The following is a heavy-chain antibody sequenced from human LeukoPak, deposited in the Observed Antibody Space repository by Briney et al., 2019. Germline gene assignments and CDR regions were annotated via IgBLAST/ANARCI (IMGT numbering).Heavy chain of an antibody. J-gene: IGHJ4*02. Sequence: GESLKISCKGSGYSFTSYWIGWVRQMPGKGLEWMGIIYPGDSDTRYSPSFQGQVTISADKSISTAYLQWSSLKASDTAMYYCASANYDILTGGYCFDYWGQGTLVTVSS. D-gene: IGHD3-9*01. CDR2: IYPGDSDT. V-gene: IGHV5-51*01. CDR1: GYSFTSYW. CDR3: ASANYDILTGGYCFDY.